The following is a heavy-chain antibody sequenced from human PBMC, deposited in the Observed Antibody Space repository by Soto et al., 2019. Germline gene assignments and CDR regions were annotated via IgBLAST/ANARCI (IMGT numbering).Heavy chain of an antibody. CDR3: AKEYTAHRHFDY. V-gene: IGHV3-30*18. Sequence: SGGGVVQPGTSLRLSCAASGFTFRTSVIHRVRQAPGKGLEWLAVIASDSSYKNCTGSVKGRFTISRDNSKSTLYLEMSSLRAEDTAVYYCAKEYTAHRHFDYWGLGTLVTVSP. CDR1: GFTFRTSV. D-gene: IGHD5-18*01. CDR2: IASDSSYK. J-gene: IGHJ4*02.